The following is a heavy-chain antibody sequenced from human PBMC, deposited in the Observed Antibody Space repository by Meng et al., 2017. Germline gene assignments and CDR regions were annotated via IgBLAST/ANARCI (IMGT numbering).Heavy chain of an antibody. CDR1: GFTVSSTY. CDR2: IYSGGST. CDR3: ARESMYNWFDP. J-gene: IGHJ5*02. D-gene: IGHD6-6*01. Sequence: GEALESVGRLVQPGGALRFSCAASGFTVSSTYMSWVRQAPGKGLEWVSVIYSGGSTYYADSVKGRFTISRDNSKNTLYLQMNSLRAEDTAVYYCARESMYNWFDPWGQGTLVTVSS. V-gene: IGHV3-66*02.